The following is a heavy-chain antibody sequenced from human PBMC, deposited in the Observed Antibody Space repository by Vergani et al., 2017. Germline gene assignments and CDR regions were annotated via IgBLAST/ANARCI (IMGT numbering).Heavy chain of an antibody. J-gene: IGHJ4*02. CDR2: IYPGDSDT. V-gene: IGHV5-51*03. Sequence: EVQLVQSGAEVKKPGESLKISCKGSGYSFTSYWIGWVRQMPGKGLEWMGIIYPGDSDTRYSPSFQGQVTISADKSISTAYLQWSSLKASDTAMYYGARLIAAAGTGGETVGVYFDYWGQGTLVTVSS. CDR3: ARLIAAAGTGGETVGVYFDY. D-gene: IGHD6-13*01. CDR1: GYSFTSYW.